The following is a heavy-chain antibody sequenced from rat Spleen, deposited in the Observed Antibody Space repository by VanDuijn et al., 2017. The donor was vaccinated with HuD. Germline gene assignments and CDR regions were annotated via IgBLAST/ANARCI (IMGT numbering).Heavy chain of an antibody. CDR1: GFTFSSFP. CDR2: ITNAGGGT. D-gene: IGHD5-1*01. V-gene: IGHV5-46*01. J-gene: IGHJ3*01. CDR3: TRDQAGTWAY. Sequence: EVQLVESGGGLVQPGRSMELSCAPSGFTFSSFPMAWIRQAPGKGLEWVASITNAGGGTYYPDSVKGRFTISRDNAKSTLYLQMNSLRSEDTATYYCTRDQAGTWAYWGQGTLVTVSS.